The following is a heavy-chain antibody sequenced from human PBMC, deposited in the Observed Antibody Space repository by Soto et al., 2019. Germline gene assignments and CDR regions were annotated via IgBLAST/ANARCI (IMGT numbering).Heavy chain of an antibody. CDR3: ARDSSGDYGQLNWFDS. V-gene: IGHV3-33*08. D-gene: IGHD3-10*01. CDR2: IWNDGRNK. J-gene: IGHJ5*01. CDR1: EFTFSNYA. Sequence: TGGSLRLSCAASEFTFSNYAMSWVRQAPGKELQWVAVIWNDGRNKQYADSVKGRFTISRDNSKNTLYLQMNSLRAEDTAVYYSARDSSGDYGQLNWFDSWGQGTLVIVSS.